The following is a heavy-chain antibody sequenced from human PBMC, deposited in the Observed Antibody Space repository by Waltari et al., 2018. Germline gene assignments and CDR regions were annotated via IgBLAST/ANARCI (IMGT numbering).Heavy chain of an antibody. V-gene: IGHV4-59*01. Sequence: QVQLQESGPGLVKPSATLSLTCSVSGGSISGYFWTWIRQPPGKGLEWIGYISYSGYTTYEPSLKSRVTISVDTSRNEFSLNLSSVTPEDAATYYCARATSSSGWFEDYWGQGILVTVSS. CDR1: GGSISGYF. D-gene: IGHD6-19*01. CDR2: ISYSGYT. J-gene: IGHJ4*02. CDR3: ARATSSSGWFEDY.